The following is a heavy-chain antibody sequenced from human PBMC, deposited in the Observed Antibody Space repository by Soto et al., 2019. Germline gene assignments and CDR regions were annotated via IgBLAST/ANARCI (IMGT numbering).Heavy chain of an antibody. CDR3: AIKDYDYVWGSYSWFDP. Sequence: SVKVSCKASGGTFSSYAISWVRQAPGQGLEWMGGIIPIFGTANYAQKFQGRVPITADKSTSTAYMELSSLRSEDTAMYYSAIKDYDYVWGSYSWFDPWGQGTLVTVSS. CDR2: IIPIFGTA. V-gene: IGHV1-69*06. D-gene: IGHD3-16*01. J-gene: IGHJ5*02. CDR1: GGTFSSYA.